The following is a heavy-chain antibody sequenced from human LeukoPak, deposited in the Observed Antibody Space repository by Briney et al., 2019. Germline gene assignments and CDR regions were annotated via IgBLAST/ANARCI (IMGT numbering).Heavy chain of an antibody. V-gene: IGHV4-39*07. D-gene: IGHD2-2*01. CDR3: ARSYCSSTSCPADY. CDR1: GGTISSSSYY. Sequence: PSETLSLTCTVSGGTISSSSYYWGWIRQPPGKGLEWIGSIYYSGSTYYNPSLKSRVTISVDTSKNQFSLKLSSVTAADTAVYYCARSYCSSTSCPADYWGQGTLVTVSS. CDR2: IYYSGST. J-gene: IGHJ4*02.